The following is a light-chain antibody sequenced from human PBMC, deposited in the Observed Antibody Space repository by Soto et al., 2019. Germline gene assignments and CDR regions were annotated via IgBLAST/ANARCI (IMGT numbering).Light chain of an antibody. CDR2: GAS. Sequence: EIVMTQSPATLSVSPGERATLSCRVSQSVSSNLAWYQQKPGQAPRLLIYGASTRATGIPARFSGSGSGTDFTLTISRLEPEDFAVYYCQQHDSWTFGQGTKVDIK. V-gene: IGKV3-15*01. CDR3: QQHDSWT. J-gene: IGKJ1*01. CDR1: QSVSSN.